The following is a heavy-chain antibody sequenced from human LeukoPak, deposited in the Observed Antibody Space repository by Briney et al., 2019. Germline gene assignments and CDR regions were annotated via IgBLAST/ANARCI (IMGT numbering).Heavy chain of an antibody. D-gene: IGHD3-10*01. V-gene: IGHV4-59*12. J-gene: IGHJ5*02. CDR2: IYYSGST. CDR3: ARGRGSGSYYNGFFDP. Sequence: SETLSLTCTVSGGSISSYYWSWIRQPPGKGLEWIGYIYYSGSTNYNPSLKSRVTISVDTSKNQFSLKLNSVTAADTAVYYCARGRGSGSYYNGFFDPWGQGTLVTVSS. CDR1: GGSISSYY.